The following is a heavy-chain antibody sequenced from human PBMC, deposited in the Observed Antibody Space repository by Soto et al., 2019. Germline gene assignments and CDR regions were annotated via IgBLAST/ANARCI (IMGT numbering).Heavy chain of an antibody. CDR2: IIPLLGIA. D-gene: IGHD3-10*02. Sequence: QVQLVQSGAEVKKPGSSVKVSCKASGGTFSSYTISWVRQAPGQGLEWMGRIIPLLGIANYAQKFQGRVTITAYKSTSTAYMGLSSLRSEDTAVYYCARDYGRGWSDPWGQGTLVTVS. CDR3: ARDYGRGWSDP. J-gene: IGHJ5*02. CDR1: GGTFSSYT. V-gene: IGHV1-69*08.